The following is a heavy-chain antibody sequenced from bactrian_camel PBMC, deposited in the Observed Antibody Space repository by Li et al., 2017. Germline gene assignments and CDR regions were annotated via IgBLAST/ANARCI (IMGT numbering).Heavy chain of an antibody. CDR2: INSVGGTT. CDR3: APGLGGYWSFDY. D-gene: IGHD2*01. J-gene: IGHJ4*01. CDR1: GFTFSTYW. Sequence: QVQLVASGGGLVQPGGSLRLSCAPSGFTFSTYWMHWVRQAPGLGLEWVSAINSVGGTTYYADSVKGRFTISRDNAKNTLYLQMNSLKPEDTAVYYCAPGLGGYWSFDYWGQGTQVTVSS. V-gene: IGHV3S1*01.